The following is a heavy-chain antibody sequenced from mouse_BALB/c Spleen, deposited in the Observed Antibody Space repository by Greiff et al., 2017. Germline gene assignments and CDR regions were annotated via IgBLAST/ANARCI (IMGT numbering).Heavy chain of an antibody. CDR1: GFSLTGYG. D-gene: IGHD2-3*01. CDR3: ARMGLLQNAMDY. CDR2: IWSGGST. V-gene: IGHV2-4*02. Sequence: QVQLQQSGPGLVAPSQSLSITCTVSGFSLTGYGVNWVRQPPGKGLEWLGVIWSGGSTDYNAAFISRLSISKDNSKSQVFFKMNSLQADDTAIYYCARMGLLQNAMDYWGQGTSVTVSS. J-gene: IGHJ4*01.